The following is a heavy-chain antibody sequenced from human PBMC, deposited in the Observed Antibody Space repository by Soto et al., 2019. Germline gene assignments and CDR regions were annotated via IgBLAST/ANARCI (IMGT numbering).Heavy chain of an antibody. CDR3: ARGPGEQQPSDY. J-gene: IGHJ4*02. D-gene: IGHD6-13*01. V-gene: IGHV4-34*01. Sequence: SETLSLTCAVYGGSFSGYYWSWIRQPPGKGLEWIGEINHSGSTNYNPSLKSRVTISVDTSKNQFSLKLSSVTAADTAVYYCARGPGEQQPSDYWGQGTLVTVSS. CDR1: GGSFSGYY. CDR2: INHSGST.